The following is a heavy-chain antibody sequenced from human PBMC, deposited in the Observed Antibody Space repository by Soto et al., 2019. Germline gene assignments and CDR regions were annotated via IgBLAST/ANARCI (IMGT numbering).Heavy chain of an antibody. D-gene: IGHD6-19*01. J-gene: IGHJ6*02. CDR2: IYHSGST. V-gene: IGHV4-4*02. CDR1: GGSISSSNW. Sequence: SETLSLTCAVSGGSISSSNWWSGVRQPPGKGLEWIGEIYHSGSTNYNPSLKSRVTISVDKSKNQFSLKLSSVTAADTAVYYCARDRGSGWYRSNYYYGMDVWGQGTTVTVSS. CDR3: ARDRGSGWYRSNYYYGMDV.